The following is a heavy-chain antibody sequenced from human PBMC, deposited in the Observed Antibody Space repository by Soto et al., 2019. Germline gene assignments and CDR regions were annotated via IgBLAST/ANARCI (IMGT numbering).Heavy chain of an antibody. CDR2: INAGNGNT. CDR3: ARGSHYDLWSGYYLSDAFDI. V-gene: IGHV1-3*01. Sequence: ASVKVSCKAAGYTFTRYAMHWGRQAPGQRLEWMGWINAGNGNTKYSQKFQGRVTITRDTSASTAYMELSSLRSEDTAVYYCARGSHYDLWSGYYLSDAFDIWGQGTMVTVSS. J-gene: IGHJ3*02. D-gene: IGHD3-3*01. CDR1: GYTFTRYA.